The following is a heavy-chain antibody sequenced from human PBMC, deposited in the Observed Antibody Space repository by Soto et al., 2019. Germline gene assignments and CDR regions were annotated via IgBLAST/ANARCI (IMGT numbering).Heavy chain of an antibody. D-gene: IGHD2-21*01. CDR3: ARADCGGDSPSDY. J-gene: IGHJ4*02. V-gene: IGHV1-2*04. CDR2: INPNSGGT. CDR1: GYTFTGYY. Sequence: ASVKVSCKASGYTFTGYYMHWVRQAPGQGLEWMGWINPNSGGTNYAQKFQGWVTMTRDTSISTAYMELSRLRSDDTAVYYCARADCGGDSPSDYWGQGTLVTVSS.